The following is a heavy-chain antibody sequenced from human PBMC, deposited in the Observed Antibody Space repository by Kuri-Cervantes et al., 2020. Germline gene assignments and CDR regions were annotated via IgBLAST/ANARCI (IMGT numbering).Heavy chain of an antibody. Sequence: GESLKISCAASGFTVSSNYMSWVRQAPGKGLEWVSVIYSGGSTYYADSVKGRFTISRDNSKNTLYLQMNSLRAEDTAVYYCARGLRITIFGVVITRNNWFDPWGQGTLVTVSS. CDR2: IYSGGST. CDR3: ARGLRITIFGVVITRNNWFDP. CDR1: GFTVSSNY. V-gene: IGHV3-66*01. J-gene: IGHJ5*02. D-gene: IGHD3-3*01.